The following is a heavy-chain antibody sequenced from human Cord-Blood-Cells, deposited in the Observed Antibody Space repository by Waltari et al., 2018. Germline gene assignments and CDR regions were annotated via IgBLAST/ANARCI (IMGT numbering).Heavy chain of an antibody. V-gene: IGHV1-2*04. CDR2: INPNSGGT. D-gene: IGHD1-26*01. J-gene: IGHJ3*02. Sequence: QMQLVQYGAGVKKPGAAVKVSFRAPGSTFTGYYTHWVRQAPGQGLEWMGWINPNSGGTNYAQKFQGWVTMTRDTSISTAYMELSRLRSDDTAVYYGARGVGATAFDIWGQGTMVTVSS. CDR3: ARGVGATAFDI. CDR1: GSTFTGYY.